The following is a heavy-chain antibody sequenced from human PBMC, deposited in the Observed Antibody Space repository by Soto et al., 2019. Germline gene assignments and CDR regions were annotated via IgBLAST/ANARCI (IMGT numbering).Heavy chain of an antibody. J-gene: IGHJ4*02. CDR3: AIELDDRSGHSYEGEVRKISY. Sequence: SETLSLTCTVSGGYISSYYWSWIRQPTGNGLEWIGRIYTSGSTNYSPSLKSRVTMSVDTSKNQFSLKLSSVTAADTAVNYCAIELDDRSGHSYEGEVRKISYRGQVTMIAVSP. CDR2: IYTSGST. CDR1: GGYISSYY. D-gene: IGHD3-22*01. V-gene: IGHV4-4*07.